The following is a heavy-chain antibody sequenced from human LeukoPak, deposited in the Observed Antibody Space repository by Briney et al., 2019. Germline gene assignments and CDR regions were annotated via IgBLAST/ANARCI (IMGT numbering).Heavy chain of an antibody. V-gene: IGHV3-23*01. CDR1: GISFRSYA. CDR2: IGNNEVTT. J-gene: IGHJ3*02. D-gene: IGHD3-22*01. Sequence: AGGSLRLSCVASGISFRSYAMTWVRQAPGKGLEWVSSIGNNEVTTYFADSVKGRFSISRDNSKKTLYLQMNSLRVEDTAVYYCARFHSFYHDTTATNSFDIWGQGTKVTVSS. CDR3: ARFHSFYHDTTATNSFDI.